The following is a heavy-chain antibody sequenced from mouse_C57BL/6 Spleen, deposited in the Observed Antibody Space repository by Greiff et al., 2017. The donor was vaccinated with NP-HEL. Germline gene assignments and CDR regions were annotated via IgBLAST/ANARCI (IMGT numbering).Heavy chain of an antibody. D-gene: IGHD1-1*01. CDR3: ARHEDNYYGSSYGFDY. J-gene: IGHJ2*01. Sequence: QVQLQQSGAELVKPGASVKLSCKASGYTFTEYTIHWVKQRSGQGLEWIGWFYPGSGSIKYNEKFKDKATLTADKSSSTVYMELSRVTSEDSAVYFCARHEDNYYGSSYGFDYWGQGTTLTVSS. V-gene: IGHV1-62-2*01. CDR2: FYPGSGSI. CDR1: GYTFTEYT.